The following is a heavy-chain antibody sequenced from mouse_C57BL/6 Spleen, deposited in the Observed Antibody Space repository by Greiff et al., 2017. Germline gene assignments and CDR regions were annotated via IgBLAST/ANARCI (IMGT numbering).Heavy chain of an antibody. CDR2: IWGVGST. CDR1: GFSLTSYG. CDR3: ASSDYYGTMLFAY. D-gene: IGHD1-1*01. Sequence: VQLQQSGPGLVAPSQSLSITCTVSGFSLTSYGVDWVRQSPGKGLEWLGVIWGVGSTNYNSALKSRLSISKDTSKSQVFLKMNSLQTDDTAMYYCASSDYYGTMLFAYWGQGTLVTVSA. J-gene: IGHJ3*01. V-gene: IGHV2-6*01.